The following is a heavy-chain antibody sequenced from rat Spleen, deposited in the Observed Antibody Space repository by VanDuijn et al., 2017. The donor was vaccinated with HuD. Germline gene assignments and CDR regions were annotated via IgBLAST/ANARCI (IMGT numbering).Heavy chain of an antibody. CDR1: GFTFSIYY. D-gene: IGHD1-1*01. V-gene: IGHV5-25*01. CDR2: IDTGGDST. CDR3: ARWTVYYFDY. J-gene: IGHJ2*01. Sequence: EVQLVESGGGLVQPGRSMKLSCAASGFTFSIYYMAWVRQAPTKGLEWVASIDTGGDSTYYRDSVKGRFTISRDNAKSTLYLQMDSLRSEDTATYYCARWTVYYFDYWGQGVMVTVSS.